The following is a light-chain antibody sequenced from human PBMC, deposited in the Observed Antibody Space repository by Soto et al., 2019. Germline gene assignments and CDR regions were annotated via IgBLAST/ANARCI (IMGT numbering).Light chain of an antibody. J-gene: IGKJ5*01. V-gene: IGKV1-39*01. CDR1: QDISSY. CDR3: QQSYSTPT. CDR2: AAS. Sequence: DIHMTLSPSSLSASVGYRFPITCQASQDISSYLNWYQQKPGKAPKLLIYAASSLQSGVPSRFSGSGSGTDFPLTISSMTPEDFATYYCQQSYSTPTFGQGTRLEIK.